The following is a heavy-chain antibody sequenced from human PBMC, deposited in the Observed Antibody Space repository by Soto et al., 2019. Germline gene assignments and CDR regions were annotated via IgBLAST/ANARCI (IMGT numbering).Heavy chain of an antibody. Sequence: SETLSLTCTVSGGSISSSSYYWGWIRQPPGKGLEWIGSIYFSGSTYYNPSLKSRVTISVDTSKNQFSLKLSPVTPADTAVYYCAILGLEVDVGDLHSYWAQGTSVPVSA. CDR1: GGSISSSSYY. CDR3: AILGLEVDVGDLHSY. D-gene: IGHD2-21*01. V-gene: IGHV4-39*01. J-gene: IGHJ4*02. CDR2: IYFSGST.